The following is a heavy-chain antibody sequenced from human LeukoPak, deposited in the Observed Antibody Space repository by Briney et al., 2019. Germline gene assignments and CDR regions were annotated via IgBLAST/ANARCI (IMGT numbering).Heavy chain of an antibody. V-gene: IGHV3-21*01. D-gene: IGHD2-21*02. CDR1: GFIFSSYT. CDR3: ARGTARSAWDFDL. Sequence: GGSLRLSCAASGFIFSSYTMNWVRQAPGKGLEWVSSISSSSSYIYYADSVKGRFTISRDNAKNSLYLQMNSLRAEDTAVYYCARGTARSAWDFDLWGRGTLVTVSS. CDR2: ISSSSSYI. J-gene: IGHJ2*01.